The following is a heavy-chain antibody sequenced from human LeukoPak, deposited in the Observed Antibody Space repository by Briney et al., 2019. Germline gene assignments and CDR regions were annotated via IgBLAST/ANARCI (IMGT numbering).Heavy chain of an antibody. CDR2: IYHSGST. CDR3: ARVDSSLYYFDY. J-gene: IGHJ4*02. Sequence: SETLSLTCAVSGGSISSGGYSWSWIRQPPGKGLEWIGYIYHSGSTYYNPSLKSRVTISVDGSKNQFSLKLSSVTAADTAVYYCARVDSSLYYFDYWGQGTLVTVSS. V-gene: IGHV4-30-2*01. CDR1: GGSISSGGYS. D-gene: IGHD3-22*01.